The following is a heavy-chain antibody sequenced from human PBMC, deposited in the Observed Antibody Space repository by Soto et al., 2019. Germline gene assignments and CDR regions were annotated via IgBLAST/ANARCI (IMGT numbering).Heavy chain of an antibody. CDR3: ARECLNGYYPYFDY. D-gene: IGHD3-22*01. CDR2: IYYSGST. J-gene: IGHJ4*02. CDR1: GGSISSGGYY. V-gene: IGHV4-31*03. Sequence: QVQLQESGPGLVKPSQTLSLTCTVSGGSISSGGYYWSWIRQHPGKGLEWLGYIYYSGSTYYNPSLKSRVTISVDTSKNQFSLKLSSVTAADTAVYYCARECLNGYYPYFDYWGQGTLVTVSS.